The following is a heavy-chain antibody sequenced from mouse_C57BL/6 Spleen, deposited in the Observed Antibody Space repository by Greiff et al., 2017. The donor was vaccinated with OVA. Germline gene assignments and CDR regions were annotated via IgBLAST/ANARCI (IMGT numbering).Heavy chain of an antibody. CDR2: IHPNSGST. D-gene: IGHD2-4*01. CDR3: ARVGDYDRSDY. V-gene: IGHV1-64*01. CDR1: GYTFTSYW. J-gene: IGHJ2*01. Sequence: QVQLQQPGAELVKPGASVKLSCKASGYTFTSYWMHWVKQRPGQGLEWIGMIHPNSGSTNYNEKFKSKATLTVDKSSSTAYMQLSSLTSEDSAVYYCARVGDYDRSDYWGQGTTLTVSS.